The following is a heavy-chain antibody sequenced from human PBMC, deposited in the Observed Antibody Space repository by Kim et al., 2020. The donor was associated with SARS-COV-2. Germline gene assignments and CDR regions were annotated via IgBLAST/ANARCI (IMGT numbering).Heavy chain of an antibody. CDR1: GFTVSNSH. V-gene: IGHV3-23*01. J-gene: IGHJ4*02. D-gene: IGHD6-13*01. CDR3: AKMSWSHSRGQGDH. CDR2: IRDDSDTT. Sequence: GGSLRLSCVVSGFTVSNSHMSWVRQAPGKGLEWVSAIRDDSDTTHYADSVRGRFTISRDNSKNTLCLQINSLRAEDTAIYFCAKMSWSHSRGQGDHWGQGTLVTVSS.